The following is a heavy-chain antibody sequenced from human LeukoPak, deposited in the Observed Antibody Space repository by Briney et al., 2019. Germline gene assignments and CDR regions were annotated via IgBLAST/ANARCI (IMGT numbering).Heavy chain of an antibody. D-gene: IGHD3-3*01. CDR3: ARDGDWSGYPDAFDI. J-gene: IGHJ3*02. CDR2: IKQDGSEK. V-gene: IGHV3-7*01. Sequence: GGSLRLSCAASGFTFSSDWMSWVRQAPGKGLEWVANIKQDGSEKYYVDSAKGRFTISRDNAKNSLYLQMNSLRAEDTAVYYCARDGDWSGYPDAFDIWGQGTMSPSRQ. CDR1: GFTFSSDW.